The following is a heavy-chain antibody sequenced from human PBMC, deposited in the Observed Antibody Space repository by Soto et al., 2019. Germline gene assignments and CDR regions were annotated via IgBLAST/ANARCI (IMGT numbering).Heavy chain of an antibody. CDR2: ILHYGNT. CDR3: ASARGTAMLYGYFCCLDV. Sequence: QVQLQESGPGLLKPSETLSLTCAVSGGSISSSDWWSFVRQPPGKGREWIGEILHYGNTNYNPSLRGPVTNSVDKSKNQVSLILNSVTAADTAVYYRASARGTAMLYGYFCCLDVWGQGTTVTVAS. V-gene: IGHV4-4*02. D-gene: IGHD2-8*01. J-gene: IGHJ6*02. CDR1: GGSISSSDW.